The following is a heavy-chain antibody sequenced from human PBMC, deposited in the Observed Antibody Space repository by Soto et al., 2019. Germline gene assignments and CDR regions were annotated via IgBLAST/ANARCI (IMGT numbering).Heavy chain of an antibody. V-gene: IGHV3-30*03. CDR2: ISYDGSNK. Sequence: QVQLVESGGGVVQPGRSLRLSCAASGFTFSSYGMHWVRQAPGKGLEWVAVISYDGSNKYYADSVKGRFTISRDNSKNTLYLQMNSLRAEDTAVYYCVRRDGWELLNLIDYWGQGTLVTVSS. D-gene: IGHD1-26*01. CDR1: GFTFSSYG. J-gene: IGHJ4*02. CDR3: VRRDGWELLNLIDY.